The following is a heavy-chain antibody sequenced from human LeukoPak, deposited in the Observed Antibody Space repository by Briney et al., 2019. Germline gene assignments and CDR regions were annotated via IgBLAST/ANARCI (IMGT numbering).Heavy chain of an antibody. CDR1: GGSISSSSYY. CDR3: ARGGAGTTLYYYYYMDV. V-gene: IGHV4-39*07. J-gene: IGHJ6*03. CDR2: IYYSGST. D-gene: IGHD1-1*01. Sequence: TSSETLSLTCTVSGGSISSSSYYWGWIRQPPGKGLEWIGSIYYSGSTYYNPSLKSRVTISVDTSKNQFSLKLSSVTAADTAVYYCARGGAGTTLYYYYYMDVWGKGTTVTVSS.